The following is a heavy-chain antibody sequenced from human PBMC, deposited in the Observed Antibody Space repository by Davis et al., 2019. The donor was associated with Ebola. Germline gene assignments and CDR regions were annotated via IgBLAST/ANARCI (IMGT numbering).Heavy chain of an antibody. CDR2: INPNSGGT. J-gene: IGHJ3*02. V-gene: IGHV1-2*04. D-gene: IGHD6-13*01. CDR3: ARGAAAAYDAFDI. CDR1: GYTFTSYY. Sequence: ASVKVSCKASGYTFTSYYMHWVRQALGQGLEWMGWINPNSGGTNYAQKFQGWVTMTRDTSISTAYMELSRLRSDDTAVYYCARGAAAAYDAFDIWGQGTMVTVSS.